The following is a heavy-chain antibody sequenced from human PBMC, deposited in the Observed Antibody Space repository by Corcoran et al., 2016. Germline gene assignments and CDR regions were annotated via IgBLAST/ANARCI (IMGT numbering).Heavy chain of an antibody. D-gene: IGHD1-26*01. Sequence: QVQLQQSGPGLVKPSQTLSLTCAIYGDSVSRDITTWNWIRQSQSKGLEWLGRTSYRSKWYYDYAVSVKSRISINPDTSKNQFSLQLNSVTPEDTAVYYCAREVHVSGFDCCVQGTLVPFSS. J-gene: IGHJ4*02. CDR2: TSYRSKWYY. CDR1: GDSVSRDITT. V-gene: IGHV6-1*01. CDR3: AREVHVSGFDC.